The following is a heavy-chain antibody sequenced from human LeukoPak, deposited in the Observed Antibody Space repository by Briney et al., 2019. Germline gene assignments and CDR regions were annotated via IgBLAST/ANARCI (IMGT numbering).Heavy chain of an antibody. CDR2: IYISGSS. CDR3: ARQWSGYSYGSDWFDP. D-gene: IGHD5-18*01. Sequence: PSETLSLTCTVSGGSISSGSDYWSWIRQPAGKGLEWIGRIYISGSSNYNPSLKSRVTISLDTSKNQFSLKLSSVTAADTAVYYCARQWSGYSYGSDWFDPWGQGTLVTVSS. J-gene: IGHJ5*02. CDR1: GGSISSGSDY. V-gene: IGHV4-61*02.